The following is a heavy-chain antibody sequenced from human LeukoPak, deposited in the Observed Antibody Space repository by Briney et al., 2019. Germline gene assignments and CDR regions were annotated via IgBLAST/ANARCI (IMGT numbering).Heavy chain of an antibody. J-gene: IGHJ3*02. Sequence: GGSLRLSCAASGFGFSSHWMHWVRQAPGKGLVWVSRSNSDGSVRNYADSVEGRFIISRDNAKNTLYLQMNNLGVEDTAVYYCAKASYYDSSGYYRPDDAFDIWGQGTMVTVSS. V-gene: IGHV3-74*01. CDR2: SNSDGSVR. D-gene: IGHD3-22*01. CDR1: GFGFSSHW. CDR3: AKASYYDSSGYYRPDDAFDI.